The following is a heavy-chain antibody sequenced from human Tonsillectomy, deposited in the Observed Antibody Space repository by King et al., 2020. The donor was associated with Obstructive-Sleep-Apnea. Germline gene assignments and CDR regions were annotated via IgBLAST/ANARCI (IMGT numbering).Heavy chain of an antibody. D-gene: IGHD5-18*01. CDR1: GYTLTSYY. J-gene: IGHJ4*02. V-gene: IGHV1-46*01. CDR2: INPSGGST. Sequence: QLVQAGAEMKKPGASVKVSCKASGYTLTSYYLHWVRQAPGQGLEWMGIINPSGGSTSYAQKFQGRVTMTRDTPTSTVYIQLSSLRSEDTAVYYCATNYIGYSYAGDFDHWGQGTLVTVSS. CDR3: ATNYIGYSYAGDFDH.